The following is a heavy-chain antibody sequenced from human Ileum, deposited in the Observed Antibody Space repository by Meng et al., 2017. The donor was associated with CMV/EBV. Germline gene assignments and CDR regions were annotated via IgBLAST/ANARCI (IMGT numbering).Heavy chain of an antibody. CDR3: ARATNLVATGYYFDF. J-gene: IGHJ4*02. D-gene: IGHD4-17*01. CDR1: GGSVSSRSYY. CDR2: VDYNGGT. Sequence: GSLRLSCTVSGGSVSSRSYYWGWIRQPPGKGLEWSGSVDYNGGTYYNPSLKSRVTISVDTSKNQFSLRLSSVTAADTAVYYCARATNLVATGYYFDFWGQGTLVTVSS. V-gene: IGHV4-39*07.